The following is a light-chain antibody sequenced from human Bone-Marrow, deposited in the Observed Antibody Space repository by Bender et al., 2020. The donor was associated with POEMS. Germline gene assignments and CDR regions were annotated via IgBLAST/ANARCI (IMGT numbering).Light chain of an antibody. V-gene: IGLV2-11*01. Sequence: QSALTQPRSVSGSPGQSVTISCTGTTDDVGGYDFVSWYQQHPGKAPKLIISDVTKRPSGVPDRFSGSKSGNTASLTISGLQAEDEAHYYCGTWDTSLGIVVFGGGTKLTVL. CDR3: GTWDTSLGIVV. CDR2: DVT. CDR1: TDDVGGYDF. J-gene: IGLJ2*01.